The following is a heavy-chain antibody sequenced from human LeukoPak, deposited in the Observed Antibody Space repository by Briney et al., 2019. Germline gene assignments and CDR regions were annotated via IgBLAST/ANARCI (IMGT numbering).Heavy chain of an antibody. Sequence: SSETLSLTCAVYGGSFSGYYWSWIRQPPGKGLEWIGKINHSGSTNYNPSLKSRVTISVDTSKNQFSLKLSSVTAADTAVYYCARACSSTSCYPRDAFDIWGQGTMVTVSS. D-gene: IGHD2-2*01. V-gene: IGHV4-34*01. J-gene: IGHJ3*02. CDR3: ARACSSTSCYPRDAFDI. CDR2: INHSGST. CDR1: GGSFSGYY.